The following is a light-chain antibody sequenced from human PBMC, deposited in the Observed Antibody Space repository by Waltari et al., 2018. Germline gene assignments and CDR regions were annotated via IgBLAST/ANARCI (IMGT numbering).Light chain of an antibody. CDR3: QQYNSYSRA. Sequence: DIQMTQSPSTLSASVGARVTITCRASQSISSGLAWYQQKPGKAPKLLIYKASSLESGVPSRFSGSGSGTEFTLTISSLQPDDFATYYCQQYNSYSRAFGQGTKVEIK. J-gene: IGKJ1*01. CDR1: QSISSG. CDR2: KAS. V-gene: IGKV1-5*03.